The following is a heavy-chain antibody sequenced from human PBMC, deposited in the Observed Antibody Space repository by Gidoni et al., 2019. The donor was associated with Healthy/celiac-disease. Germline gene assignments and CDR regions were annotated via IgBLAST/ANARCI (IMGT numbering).Heavy chain of an antibody. V-gene: IGHV3-23*01. CDR3: AKDLPYNWNDYYYYYYGMDV. CDR2: IRGSGGST. D-gene: IGHD1-20*01. Sequence: EVQLLESGGGLVQPGGSLRLSCAASGFTFSSYAMSWVRQAPGKGLEWVSAIRGSGGSTYYADSVKGRFTISRDNSKNTLYLQMNSLRAEDTAVYYCAKDLPYNWNDYYYYYYGMDVWGQGTTVTVSS. CDR1: GFTFSSYA. J-gene: IGHJ6*02.